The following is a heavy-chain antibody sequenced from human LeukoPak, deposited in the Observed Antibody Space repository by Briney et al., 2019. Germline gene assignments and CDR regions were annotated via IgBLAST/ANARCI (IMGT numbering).Heavy chain of an antibody. J-gene: IGHJ6*02. CDR2: IYYSGST. V-gene: IGHV4-61*08. CDR3: ARENNFYYYYGMDV. Sequence: PSETLSLTCTVSGGSISSGDYYWSWIRQPPGKGLEWIGYIYYSGSTNYNPSLKSRVTISVDTSKNQFSLKLSSVTAADTAVYYCARENNFYYYYGMDVWGQGTTVTVSS. D-gene: IGHD1-20*01. CDR1: GGSISSGDYY.